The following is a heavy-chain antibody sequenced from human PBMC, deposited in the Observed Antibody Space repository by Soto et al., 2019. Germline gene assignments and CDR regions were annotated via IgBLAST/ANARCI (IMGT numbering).Heavy chain of an antibody. D-gene: IGHD3-22*01. V-gene: IGHV3-23*01. Sequence: GGSLRLSCAASGFTFSSYAMSWVRQAPGKGLEWVSAISGSGGSTYYADSVKGRFTISRDNSKNTLYLQMNSLRAEDTAVYYCAKDLITMIVVVSVDAFDIWGQGTMVTVSS. CDR2: ISGSGGST. CDR1: GFTFSSYA. CDR3: AKDLITMIVVVSVDAFDI. J-gene: IGHJ3*02.